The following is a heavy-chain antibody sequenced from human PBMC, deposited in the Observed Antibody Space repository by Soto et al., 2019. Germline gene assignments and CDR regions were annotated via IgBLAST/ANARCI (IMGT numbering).Heavy chain of an antibody. CDR1: GGSFSGYY. J-gene: IGHJ6*02. CDR3: ARGIAEANYYYYGMDV. CDR2: INYSGST. Sequence: SETLSLTCAVYGGSFSGYYWSWIRQPPGKGLEWIGEINYSGSTNYNPSLKSRVTISVDTSKNQFSLKLSSVTAADTAVFSCARGIAEANYYYYGMDVWGQGTTVTVSS. D-gene: IGHD6-19*01. V-gene: IGHV4-34*01.